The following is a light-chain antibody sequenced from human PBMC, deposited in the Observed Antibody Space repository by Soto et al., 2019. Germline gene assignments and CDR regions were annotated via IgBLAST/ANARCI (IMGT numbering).Light chain of an antibody. Sequence: QSALTQPASVSGSPGQSITISCTGTSSDVGGYNYVSWYQQHPGKAPKLMIFEVSNRPPGISNRFSGSKSGNTASLPISGLQAEDEADYYCGSYTRSSTDVFGTGTKLTVL. V-gene: IGLV2-14*01. CDR1: SSDVGGYNY. CDR3: GSYTRSSTDV. J-gene: IGLJ1*01. CDR2: EVS.